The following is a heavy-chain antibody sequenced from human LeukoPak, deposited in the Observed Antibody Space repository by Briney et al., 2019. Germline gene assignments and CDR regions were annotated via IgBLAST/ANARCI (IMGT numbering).Heavy chain of an antibody. CDR1: GFTFGSYV. CDR2: ISGDGGT. J-gene: IGHJ4*02. D-gene: IGHD2-15*01. Sequence: RGSLRLSCAASGFTFGSYVMSWVRQAPGKGPEWVSAISGDGGTYYADSVKGRFTISRDNSKNTLYLQMNSLGGEDTALYYCARYCGAASCYSGFDYWGQGTLVTVAS. V-gene: IGHV3-23*01. CDR3: ARYCGAASCYSGFDY.